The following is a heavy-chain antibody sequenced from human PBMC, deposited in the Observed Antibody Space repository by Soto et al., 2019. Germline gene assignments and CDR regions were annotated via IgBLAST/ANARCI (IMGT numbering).Heavy chain of an antibody. Sequence: SETLSLTCAVYGGSFSGYYWSWIRQPPGKGLEWIGEINHSGSTNYNPSLKSRVTISVDTSKNQFSLKLSSVTAADTAVYYCARGPPRYYYDSSGYYSQDFDYWGQGTLVTVSS. CDR1: GGSFSGYY. J-gene: IGHJ4*02. CDR3: ARGPPRYYYDSSGYYSQDFDY. V-gene: IGHV4-34*01. D-gene: IGHD3-22*01. CDR2: INHSGST.